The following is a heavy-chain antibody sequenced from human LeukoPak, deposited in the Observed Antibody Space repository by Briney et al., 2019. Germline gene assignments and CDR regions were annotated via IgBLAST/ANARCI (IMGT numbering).Heavy chain of an antibody. D-gene: IGHD6-6*01. CDR1: GFTFSSYW. J-gene: IGHJ4*02. CDR3: ARDGGSTFYSSSSSPGRY. Sequence: GGSLRLSCAASGFTFSSYWMSWVRQAPGKGLEWVANIKQDGSEKYYVDSVEGRFTISRDNAENSLYLQMNSLRAEDTAIYYCARDGGSTFYSSSSSPGRYWGQGTLVTVSS. V-gene: IGHV3-7*01. CDR2: IKQDGSEK.